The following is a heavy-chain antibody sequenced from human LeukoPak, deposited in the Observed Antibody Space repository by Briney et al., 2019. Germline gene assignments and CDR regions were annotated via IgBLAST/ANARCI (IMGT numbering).Heavy chain of an antibody. CDR2: VNPNSGGT. CDR1: GYTFTGYY. V-gene: IGHV1-2*02. Sequence: ASVKVSCKASGYTFTGYYMHWVRQAPGQGLEWMGWVNPNSGGTNYAQKFQGRVTMTRDTSISTASMELSRLRSDDTAVYYCARVAIRGYQLLFGYWGQGTLVTVSS. J-gene: IGHJ4*02. D-gene: IGHD2-2*01. CDR3: ARVAIRGYQLLFGY.